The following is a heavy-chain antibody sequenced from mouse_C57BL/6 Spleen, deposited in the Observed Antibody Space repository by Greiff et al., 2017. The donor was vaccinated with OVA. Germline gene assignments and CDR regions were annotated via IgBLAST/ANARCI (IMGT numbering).Heavy chain of an antibody. CDR2: IYPGDGDT. CDR3: ARFPNWEGAMDY. Sequence: VKLVESGAELVKPGASVKISCKASGYAFSSYWMNWVKQRPGKGLEWIGQIYPGDGDTNYNGKFKGKATLTADKSSSTAYMQLSSLTSEDSAVYFCARFPNWEGAMDYWGQGTSVTVSS. J-gene: IGHJ4*01. CDR1: GYAFSSYW. V-gene: IGHV1-80*01. D-gene: IGHD4-1*01.